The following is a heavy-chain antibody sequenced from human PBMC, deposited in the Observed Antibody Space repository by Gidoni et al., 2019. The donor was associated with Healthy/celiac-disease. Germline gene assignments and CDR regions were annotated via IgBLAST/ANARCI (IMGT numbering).Heavy chain of an antibody. CDR1: GFPFSSYS. D-gene: IGHD4-4*01. J-gene: IGHJ4*02. CDR3: ARDRVTSDY. CDR2: SRSSSSTI. V-gene: IGHV3-48*01. Sequence: EVQLVESGGGLVQPGGSLRLSCAASGFPFSSYSMNWVRQAPGKGLEWVSYSRSSSSTIDYADSVKGRFTISRDNAKNSLYLQMNSLRAEDTAVYYCARDRVTSDYWGQGTLVTVSS.